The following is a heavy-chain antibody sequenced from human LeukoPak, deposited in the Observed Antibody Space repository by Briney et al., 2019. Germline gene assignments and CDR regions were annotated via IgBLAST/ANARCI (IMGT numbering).Heavy chain of an antibody. Sequence: GSLRLSCAASGFNFSNYAMHWVRQAPGKGPEWVAAMSSDGYTTYYAGSVRGRFTISRDNSRSTVFLQMNSLRADDTAVFYCAKDDGSYYDLDYWGQGTLVTVSS. V-gene: IGHV3-30-3*01. CDR2: MSSDGYTT. J-gene: IGHJ4*02. CDR3: AKDDGSYYDLDY. CDR1: GFNFSNYA. D-gene: IGHD1-26*01.